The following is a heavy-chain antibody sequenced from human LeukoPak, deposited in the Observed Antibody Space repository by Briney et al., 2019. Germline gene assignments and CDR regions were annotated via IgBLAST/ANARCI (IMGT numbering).Heavy chain of an antibody. J-gene: IGHJ4*01. V-gene: IGHV4-59*08. CDR3: ARHRDYYDT. Sequence: SETLSLTCTVSGASINNNFWTWIRQPPGKGLEWVGYIYSSGSANYNPSLKSRVIISGDTSKNQISLNLTSVTAADTAVYFCARHRDYYDTWGHGTLVTVSS. CDR1: GASINNNF. CDR2: IYSSGSA. D-gene: IGHD3-22*01.